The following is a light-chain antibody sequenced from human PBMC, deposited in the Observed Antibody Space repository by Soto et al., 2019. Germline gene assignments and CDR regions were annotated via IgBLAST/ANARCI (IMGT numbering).Light chain of an antibody. J-gene: IGLJ3*02. Sequence: QSALTQPASVSGSPGQSITISCTGTSSDVGGYNLVSWYQHYPGKAPQLIIFDVTKRPSGVSSRFSGSKSGNTASLTISGLQAEDEAEYFCCSYAGSSFRVFGEGTKVTVL. CDR2: DVT. CDR1: SSDVGGYNL. V-gene: IGLV2-23*02. CDR3: CSYAGSSFRV.